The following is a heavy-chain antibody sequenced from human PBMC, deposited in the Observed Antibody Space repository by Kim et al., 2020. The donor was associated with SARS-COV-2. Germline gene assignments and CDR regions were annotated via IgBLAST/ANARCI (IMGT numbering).Heavy chain of an antibody. CDR2: INQSGGT. D-gene: IGHD3-22*01. V-gene: IGHV4-34*01. CDR3: ARGTKDNSGRSLSYDY. Sequence: SETLSLTCAVYGGSFTGYNGSWIRQPPGKGLEWIGEINQSGGTKYNPSLKSRVTISVDTSKNQFSLKLTSVTAADTALYYCARGTKDNSGRSLSYDYWGQGTLVTVSS. CDR1: GGSFTGYN. J-gene: IGHJ4*02.